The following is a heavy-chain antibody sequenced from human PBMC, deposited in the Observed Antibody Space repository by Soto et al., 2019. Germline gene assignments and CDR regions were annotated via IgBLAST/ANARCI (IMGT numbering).Heavy chain of an antibody. V-gene: IGHV4-34*11. J-gene: IGHJ4*02. CDR1: GGSFSGDY. Sequence: SETLSLTCAVYGGSFSGDYLSWIRQPPGKGLEWIGYVYHTVRTSYKPSLTSRVSISMDTSKNPFSLNLDSVTDADTAVYFCARDFAYFDSWGQGTLVPV. CDR3: ARDFAYFDS. D-gene: IGHD3-3*01. CDR2: VYHTVRT.